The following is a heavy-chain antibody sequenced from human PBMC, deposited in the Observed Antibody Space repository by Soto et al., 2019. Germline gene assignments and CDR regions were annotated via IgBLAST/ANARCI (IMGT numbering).Heavy chain of an antibody. D-gene: IGHD6-6*01. J-gene: IGHJ5*02. V-gene: IGHV1-18*04. CDR3: ARDQEYSTSGLYWFDL. Sequence: ASVTLSCTASGYTLTSDGITLVRQAPGQGLEWMGWISAYNGDTNYAPRLQGRVTMTTDTSTSTVYMELKSLKSDDTAVYYCARDQEYSTSGLYWFDLWGQGTLVTVS. CDR1: GYTLTSDG. CDR2: ISAYNGDT.